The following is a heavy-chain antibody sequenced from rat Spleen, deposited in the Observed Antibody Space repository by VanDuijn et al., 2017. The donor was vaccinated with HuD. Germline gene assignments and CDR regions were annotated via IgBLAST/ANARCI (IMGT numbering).Heavy chain of an antibody. Sequence: EVQLVESGGGLVQPGRSMKLSCAASGFTFSHYDMAWVRQAPKKGLEWVATISYDGSSTYYPDSVKGRFTISRDNAESIVYLQMNSLKSEDTATYYCAVAGYGYWGQGVMVTVSS. V-gene: IGHV5-7*01. D-gene: IGHD1-7*01. CDR1: GFTFSHYD. CDR2: ISYDGSST. CDR3: AVAGYGY. J-gene: IGHJ2*01.